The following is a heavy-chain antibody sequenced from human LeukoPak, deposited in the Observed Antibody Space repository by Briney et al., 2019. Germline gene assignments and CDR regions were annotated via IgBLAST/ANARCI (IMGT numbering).Heavy chain of an antibody. V-gene: IGHV4-4*09. CDR1: GFTISSYY. D-gene: IGHD6-6*01. Sequence: AETQSLTCTASGFTISSYYWSWIRQAPGKGLEWIAYIYTSGSTNYNPSLMSRVTISVDTSTNQFSLKLSSVTAADAAVYYCARLCSSSLLFGYYYYYMDVWGKGTTVTVSS. CDR2: IYTSGST. CDR3: ARLCSSSLLFGYYYYYMDV. J-gene: IGHJ6*03.